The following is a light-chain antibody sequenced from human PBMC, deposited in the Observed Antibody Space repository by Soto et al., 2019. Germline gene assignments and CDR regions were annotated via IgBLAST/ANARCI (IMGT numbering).Light chain of an antibody. CDR3: QQYGSSGT. Sequence: EIVNMQAQDTLSLSPGKRAPLSCRASQSVSNNYLAWYQQKPGQAPRLLIYGASNRATGIPDRFSGSGSGTDFTLTISRLEPEDFAVYYCQQYGSSGTFGQGTKVDIK. CDR1: QSVSNNY. J-gene: IGKJ1*01. CDR2: GAS. V-gene: IGKV3-20*01.